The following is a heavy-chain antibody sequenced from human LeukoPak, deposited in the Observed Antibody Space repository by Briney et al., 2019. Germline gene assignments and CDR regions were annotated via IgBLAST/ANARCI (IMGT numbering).Heavy chain of an antibody. CDR1: GGSISSYS. CDR2: IYTSGST. V-gene: IGHV4-4*07. Sequence: PSQTLSLTCTVSGGSISSYSWSWIWQLAGNGLEWIGRIYTSGSTKYNPSLTSRVTMSVDTSKNQFSLKLRSVTAADTAVYYCARAVHCSGGSCYFDYWGQGTLVTVSS. J-gene: IGHJ4*02. CDR3: ARAVHCSGGSCYFDY. D-gene: IGHD2-15*01.